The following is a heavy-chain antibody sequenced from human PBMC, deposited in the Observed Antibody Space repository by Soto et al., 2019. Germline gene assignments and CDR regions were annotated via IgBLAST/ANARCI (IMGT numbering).Heavy chain of an antibody. J-gene: IGHJ6*02. CDR1: GYSFTSYW. Sequence: ESLKISCKGSGYSFTSYWISWVRQMPGKGLEWMGRIDPSDSYTNYSPSFRGHVTISADKSISTAYLQWSSLKASDTAMYYCAIEVITAPYYYYGMDVWGQGTTVTVSS. D-gene: IGHD3-22*01. V-gene: IGHV5-10-1*01. CDR2: IDPSDSYT. CDR3: AIEVITAPYYYYGMDV.